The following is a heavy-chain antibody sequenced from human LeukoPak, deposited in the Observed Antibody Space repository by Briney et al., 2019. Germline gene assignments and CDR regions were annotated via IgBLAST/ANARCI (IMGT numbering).Heavy chain of an antibody. CDR3: ARDLTYYDFWSGQYYGMDV. CDR2: INTNTGNP. D-gene: IGHD3-3*01. Sequence: NXXRQAPGQGLEWMGWINTNTGNPTYAQGFTGRFVFSLDTSVSTAYLQTSSLKAEDTAVYYCARDLTYYDFWSGQYYGMDVWGQGTTVTVSS. V-gene: IGHV7-4-1*02. J-gene: IGHJ6*02.